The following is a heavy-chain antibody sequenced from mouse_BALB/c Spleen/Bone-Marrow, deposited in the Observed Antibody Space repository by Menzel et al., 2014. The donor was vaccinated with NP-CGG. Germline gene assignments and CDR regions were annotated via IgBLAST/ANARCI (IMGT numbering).Heavy chain of an antibody. CDR1: GYTFTNYW. CDR2: IDPGTGRT. V-gene: IGHV1S81*02. J-gene: IGHJ2*01. CDR3: ARINGYDY. D-gene: IGHD2-2*01. Sequence: QVQLQQPGAELVKPGASVKLSCKASGYTFTNYWMHWVKQRPGQGLEWIGEIDPGTGRTDYNKKFKSRATLTVDKSSSTAYMHLSSLTSEDSAVYYCARINGYDYWGQGTTLTVSS.